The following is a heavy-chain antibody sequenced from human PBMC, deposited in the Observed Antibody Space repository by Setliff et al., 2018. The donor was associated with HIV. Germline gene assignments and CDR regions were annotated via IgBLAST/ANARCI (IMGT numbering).Heavy chain of an antibody. Sequence: PSETLSLTCAVSGGSMRSSGYSWTWIRQAPGKGLEWVGYIYYNEKTYYSPSLKSRVTISIDTSTNQFSLNLTSVTAADSAVYYCASRVYYYDSNNFLREEGFDPWGQGTLVTVSS. D-gene: IGHD3-22*01. J-gene: IGHJ5*02. CDR3: ASRVYYYDSNNFLREEGFDP. CDR1: GGSMRSSGYS. V-gene: IGHV4-30-2*03. CDR2: IYYNEKT.